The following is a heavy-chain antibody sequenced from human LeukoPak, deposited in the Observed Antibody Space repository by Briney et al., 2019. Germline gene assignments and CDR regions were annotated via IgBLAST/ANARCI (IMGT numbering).Heavy chain of an antibody. Sequence: ASVKVSCXASGGTFSSYAISWARQAPGQGLEWMGIINPSGGSTSYAQKFQGRVTMTRDTSISTAYMELSRLRSDDTAVYYCARVPVVGATSGAFDIWGQGTMVTVSS. J-gene: IGHJ3*02. CDR3: ARVPVVGATSGAFDI. CDR2: INPSGGST. V-gene: IGHV1-46*01. D-gene: IGHD1-26*01. CDR1: GGTFSSYA.